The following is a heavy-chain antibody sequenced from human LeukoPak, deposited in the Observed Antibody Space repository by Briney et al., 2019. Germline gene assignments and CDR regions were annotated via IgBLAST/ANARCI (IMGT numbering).Heavy chain of an antibody. Sequence: SVNVSCKASGYTFTSYYMHWVRQAPGQGLEWMGGIIPIFGTANYAQKFQGRVTITADESTSTAYMELSSLRSEDTAVYYCARDSSGWYYFDYWGQGTLVTVSS. V-gene: IGHV1-69*13. J-gene: IGHJ4*02. CDR3: ARDSSGWYYFDY. D-gene: IGHD6-19*01. CDR2: IIPIFGTA. CDR1: GYTFTSYY.